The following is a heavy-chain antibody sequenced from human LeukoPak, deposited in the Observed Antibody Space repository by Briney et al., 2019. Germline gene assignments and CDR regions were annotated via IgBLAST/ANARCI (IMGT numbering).Heavy chain of an antibody. D-gene: IGHD6-19*01. CDR3: ATGAVPWYFGY. J-gene: IGHJ4*02. CDR2: ISFDGNNK. Sequence: GRSLRLSCAASGFTFSSYAIHWVRQGPGKGLEWVAVISFDGNNKYYADSVKGRFTISRDNSKNTLCLQMNSLRAEDTAVYYCATGAVPWYFGYWGQGTLVTVSS. CDR1: GFTFSSYA. V-gene: IGHV3-30-3*01.